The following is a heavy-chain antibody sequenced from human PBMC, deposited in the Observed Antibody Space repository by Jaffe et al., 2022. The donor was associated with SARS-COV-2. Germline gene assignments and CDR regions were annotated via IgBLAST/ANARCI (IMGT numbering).Heavy chain of an antibody. V-gene: IGHV4-34*02. CDR3: SRGQDAYKSGRF. CDR1: GGSFSGYY. CDR2: IHPSGDT. Sequence: QVQLQQWGAGLLKPSETLSLTCAVYGGSFSGYYWSWIRQPPGKGLEWIGEIHPSGDTYYNPSLESRATVSIDTSENHFSLRLTSVTAADTALYFCSRGQDAYKSGRFWGQGTLVTVSS. J-gene: IGHJ4*02. D-gene: IGHD3-10*01.